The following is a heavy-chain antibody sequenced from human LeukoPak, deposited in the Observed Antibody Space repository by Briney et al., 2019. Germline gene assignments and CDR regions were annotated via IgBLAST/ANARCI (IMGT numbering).Heavy chain of an antibody. CDR2: IYNSGRT. CDR3: ARASDGSPPDY. J-gene: IGHJ4*02. V-gene: IGHV4-31*03. Sequence: SQTLSLTCTVSGGSISSGGYFWSWVRQHPGRGLEWIGYIYNSGRTYYNPSLKSRLTISGDTSKNQVSLKVTSVTAADTAVYYCARASDGSPPDYWGQGTQVTVSS. D-gene: IGHD2-15*01. CDR1: GGSISSGGYF.